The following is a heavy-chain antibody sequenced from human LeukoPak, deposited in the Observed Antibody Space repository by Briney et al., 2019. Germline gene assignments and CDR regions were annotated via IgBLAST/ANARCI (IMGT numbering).Heavy chain of an antibody. V-gene: IGHV4-4*07. CDR1: GGSISSYY. D-gene: IGHD6-13*01. Sequence: KPSETLSLTCTVSGGSISSYYWSWIRQPAGKGLEWTGRIYTSGSTNYNPSLKSRVTMSVDTSKNQFSLKLSSVTAADTAVYYCARAGYSSSPWEFDYWGQGTLVTVSS. J-gene: IGHJ4*02. CDR2: IYTSGST. CDR3: ARAGYSSSPWEFDY.